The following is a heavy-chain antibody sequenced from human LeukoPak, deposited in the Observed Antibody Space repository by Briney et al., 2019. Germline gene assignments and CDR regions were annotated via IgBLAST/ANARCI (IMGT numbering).Heavy chain of an antibody. CDR1: GFTFSICG. J-gene: IGHJ4*02. V-gene: IGHV3-30*18. Sequence: GGSLRLSCAASGFTFSICGMHWVRQAPGKGLEWVAVISYDGSDKYYADSVKGRFTISRDNSKNTLYLQMNSLGAEDTAVYYCAKDYNYGYGYYFDYWGQGTLVTVSS. CDR3: AKDYNYGYGYYFDY. D-gene: IGHD3-10*01. CDR2: ISYDGSDK.